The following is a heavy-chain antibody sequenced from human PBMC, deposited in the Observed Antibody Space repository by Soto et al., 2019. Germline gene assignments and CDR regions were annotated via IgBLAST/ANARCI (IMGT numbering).Heavy chain of an antibody. D-gene: IGHD6-13*01. CDR1: GGTFSSYA. Sequence: QVQLVQSGAEVKKPGSSVKVSCKASGGTFSSYAISWVRQAPGQGLEWMGGIIPIFGTANYTQKFQGRVTITADESTSTAYMELSSLRSEDTAVYYCARFKQQLPGRDWYFDLWGRGTLVTVSS. J-gene: IGHJ2*01. CDR3: ARFKQQLPGRDWYFDL. CDR2: IIPIFGTA. V-gene: IGHV1-69*01.